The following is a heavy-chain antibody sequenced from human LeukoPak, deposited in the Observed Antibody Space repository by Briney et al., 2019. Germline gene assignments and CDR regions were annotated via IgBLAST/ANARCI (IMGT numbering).Heavy chain of an antibody. V-gene: IGHV3-7*01. J-gene: IGHJ5*02. Sequence: GGSLRLSCAASGFTFSSYWMSWVRQAPGKGLEWVANIKQDGSEKYYVDSVKGRFTISRDNAKNSLYLQMNGLRAEDTAVYYCARGRYCSSTSCPNLNWFDPWGQGTLVTVSS. CDR2: IKQDGSEK. D-gene: IGHD2-2*01. CDR3: ARGRYCSSTSCPNLNWFDP. CDR1: GFTFSSYW.